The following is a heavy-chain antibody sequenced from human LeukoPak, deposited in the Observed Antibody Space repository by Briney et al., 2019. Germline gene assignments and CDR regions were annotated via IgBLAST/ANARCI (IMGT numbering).Heavy chain of an antibody. V-gene: IGHV3-21*01. J-gene: IGHJ6*03. D-gene: IGHD1-26*01. Sequence: TGGSLRLSCAASGFTFSSCSMNWVRQAPGKGLEWVSSISSSSSYIYYADSVKGRFTISRDNAKKSVYLQMNSLRAEDTAVYYCARAYSERYGLGYYYMDVWGKGTTVTISS. CDR1: GFTFSSCS. CDR2: ISSSSSYI. CDR3: ARAYSERYGLGYYYMDV.